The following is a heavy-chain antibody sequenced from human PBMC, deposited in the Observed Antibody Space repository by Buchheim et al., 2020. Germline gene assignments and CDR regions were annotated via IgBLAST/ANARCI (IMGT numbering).Heavy chain of an antibody. CDR1: GFTFSSYG. D-gene: IGHD1-14*01. V-gene: IGHV3-30*18. J-gene: IGHJ6*02. CDR2: ISYDGSNK. Sequence: QVQLVESGGGVVQPGRSLRLSCAASGFTFSSYGMHWVRQAPGKGLEWVAVISYDGSNKYYADSVKGRFTISRDNSKTTLYLQMNSLRAEDTAVYYCAKDRSRRDYYYGMDVWGQGTT. CDR3: AKDRSRRDYYYGMDV.